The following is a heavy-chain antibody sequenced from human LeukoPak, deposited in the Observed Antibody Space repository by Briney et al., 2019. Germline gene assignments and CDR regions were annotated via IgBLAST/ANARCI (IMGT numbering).Heavy chain of an antibody. V-gene: IGHV3-23*01. CDR2: TSGSGGST. CDR3: AKESHGRSFDY. Sequence: GGSLRLSCAASGFTFSNYAMSWVRQAPGKGLEWVSGTSGSGGSTYLADSVKGRFTISRDNSKHTPYLQMNSLRAEDTAVYYCAKESHGRSFDYWGQGTLVTVSS. D-gene: IGHD5-18*01. CDR1: GFTFSNYA. J-gene: IGHJ4*02.